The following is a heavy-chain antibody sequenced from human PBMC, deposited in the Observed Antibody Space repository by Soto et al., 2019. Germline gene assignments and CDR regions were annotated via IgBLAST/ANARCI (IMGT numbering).Heavy chain of an antibody. Sequence: GASVKVSCKASGYTFTSYGISWVRQAPGQGLEWMGWISAYNGNTNYAQKLQGRVTMTTDTSTSTAYMELSSLRSEDTAVYYCARVLYRAAAAYFGYWGQGTLVTVSS. CDR1: GYTFTSYG. D-gene: IGHD6-13*01. J-gene: IGHJ4*02. V-gene: IGHV1-18*01. CDR3: ARVLYRAAAAYFGY. CDR2: ISAYNGNT.